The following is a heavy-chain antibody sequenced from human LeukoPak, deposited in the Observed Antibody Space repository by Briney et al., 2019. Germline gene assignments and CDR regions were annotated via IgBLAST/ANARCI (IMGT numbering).Heavy chain of an antibody. CDR1: GYTCTSYG. V-gene: IGHV1-18*01. CDR3: ARDRDYEGEFGY. CDR2: ISAYNGNT. J-gene: IGHJ4*02. Sequence: ASVKVSCKASGYTCTSYGISWVRQAPGQGLEWMRWISAYNGNTNYAQKLQGRVTMTTDTSTSTAYMELRSLRSDDTAVYYCARDRDYEGEFGYWGQGTLVTVSS. D-gene: IGHD4-17*01.